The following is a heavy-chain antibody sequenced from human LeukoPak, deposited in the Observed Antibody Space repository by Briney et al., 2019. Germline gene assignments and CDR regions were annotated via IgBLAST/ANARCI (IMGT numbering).Heavy chain of an antibody. D-gene: IGHD6-6*01. CDR3: ARAEYSSSPIDY. CDR1: GGTFSSYA. V-gene: IGHV1-18*01. Sequence: ASVKVSCKASGGTFSSYAIRWVRQAPGQRREWMGWSSAYNGNTNYAQKLQGKVTMTTDTSTSTAYMELRSLRSDDTAVYYCARAEYSSSPIDYWGQGTLVTVSS. CDR2: SSAYNGNT. J-gene: IGHJ4*02.